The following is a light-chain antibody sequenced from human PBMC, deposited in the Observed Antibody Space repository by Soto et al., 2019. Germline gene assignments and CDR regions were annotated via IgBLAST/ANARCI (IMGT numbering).Light chain of an antibody. Sequence: QSVLTQPASVSGSPGQSITISCTGTSSDVGGYNYVSWYQQHPGKAPKLMIHDVSNRPSGVSNRFSGSKSGNTASLTISGLQAEDEADYYCSSYTSPRVFGTGTKVTVL. CDR3: SSYTSPRV. V-gene: IGLV2-14*01. CDR2: DVS. J-gene: IGLJ1*01. CDR1: SSDVGGYNY.